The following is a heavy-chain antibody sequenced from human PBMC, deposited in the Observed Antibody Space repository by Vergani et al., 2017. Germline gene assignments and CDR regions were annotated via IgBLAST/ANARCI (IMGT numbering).Heavy chain of an antibody. V-gene: IGHV4-38-2*01. CDR1: DSSIMTNPY. CDR2: IHHSGDT. D-gene: IGHD3-10*01. J-gene: IGHJ6*02. Sequence: QVQLQESGPGRVKPSETLTLTCDVSDSSIMTNPYWGWFRQSPGKGLEWIGCIHHSGDTHYNSSLKSRVSISIVSSSKFSLSLTSVTAADTAIYYCARHRGSGGFFPSSYFYVIDVWGHGTTVTVSS. CDR3: ARHRGSGGFFPSSYFYVIDV.